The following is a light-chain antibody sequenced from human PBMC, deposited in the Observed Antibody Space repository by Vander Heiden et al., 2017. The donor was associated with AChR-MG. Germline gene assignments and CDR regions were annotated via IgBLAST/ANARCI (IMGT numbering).Light chain of an antibody. Sequence: NFMLTQPPSVSESPGKTVTLSCTRSRGSIASNYVQWYQQRPGSAPTTVIYEDNQRPSGVPDRFSGSIDSSSNSASLTISGLKTEDEADYYCQSYDSSIYVVFGGGTKLTVL. CDR1: RGSIASNY. J-gene: IGLJ2*01. CDR2: EDN. V-gene: IGLV6-57*03. CDR3: QSYDSSIYVV.